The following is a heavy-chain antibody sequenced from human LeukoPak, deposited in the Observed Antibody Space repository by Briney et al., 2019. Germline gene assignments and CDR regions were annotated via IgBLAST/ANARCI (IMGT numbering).Heavy chain of an antibody. CDR1: GGSFSGYL. Sequence: PSEPLSLTCGVYGGSFSGYLWNWIRQPPGKGLEWVGESNHSGSANYHPSLKSRVTISVDTSKNQVALSVSSVNAADTAVYYCAGGPRESYYNWFDPWGQGTLVTDSS. CDR2: SNHSGSA. J-gene: IGHJ5*02. V-gene: IGHV4-34*01. D-gene: IGHD3-10*01. CDR3: AGGPRESYYNWFDP.